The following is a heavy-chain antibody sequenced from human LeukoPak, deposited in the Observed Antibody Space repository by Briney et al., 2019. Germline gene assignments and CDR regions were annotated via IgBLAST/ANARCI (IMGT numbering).Heavy chain of an antibody. Sequence: ASVKVSCKASGYTFTGYYMHWVRQAPGQGLEWMGWINPNSGGTNYAQKFQGRVTMTRDTSISIAYMELSRLRSDDTAVYYCARDQWKYQLLFHGDWFDPWGQGTLVTVSS. CDR2: INPNSGGT. CDR3: ARDQWKYQLLFHGDWFDP. J-gene: IGHJ5*02. V-gene: IGHV1-2*02. CDR1: GYTFTGYY. D-gene: IGHD2-2*01.